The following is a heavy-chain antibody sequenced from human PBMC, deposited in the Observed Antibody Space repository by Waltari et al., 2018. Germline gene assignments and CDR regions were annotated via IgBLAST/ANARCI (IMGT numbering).Heavy chain of an antibody. J-gene: IGHJ4*02. V-gene: IGHV3-23*01. Sequence: EVQLLESGGGLVQPGGSLRLSCAASGFTFGSYAITWVRQAPGKWVEWDSSIGGGGAGTYYADSVKGRFTISRDTSKNTLSLQMNSLGVEGTAVYYCVRKNSGTLDYWGQGTLVTVSS. CDR1: GFTFGSYA. CDR3: VRKNSGTLDY. CDR2: IGGGGAGT. D-gene: IGHD1-26*01.